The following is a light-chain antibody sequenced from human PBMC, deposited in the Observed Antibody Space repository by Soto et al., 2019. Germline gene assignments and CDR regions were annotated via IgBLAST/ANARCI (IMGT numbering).Light chain of an antibody. J-gene: IGKJ4*01. Sequence: EIVMTQSPATLSVSPGERATLSCRASQSVRSNLAWYQQRPGQAPRPLIYGASTRATGIPARFSGSGSGTEFTLTISSLQSEDFAVYYCQQYNNWPLTFGGGTKV. CDR2: GAS. CDR1: QSVRSN. CDR3: QQYNNWPLT. V-gene: IGKV3-15*01.